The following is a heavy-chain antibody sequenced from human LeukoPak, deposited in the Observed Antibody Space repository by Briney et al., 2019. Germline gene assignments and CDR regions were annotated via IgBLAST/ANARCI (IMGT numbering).Heavy chain of an antibody. CDR3: AREGYSSGWSPSDY. J-gene: IGHJ4*02. CDR2: IIPIFGTA. Sequence: ASVKVSCKASGGTFSSYAISWVRQAPGQGLERMGGIIPIFGTANYAQKFQGRVTITTDESTSTAYMELSSLRSEDTAVYYCAREGYSSGWSPSDYWGQGTLVTVSS. V-gene: IGHV1-69*05. CDR1: GGTFSSYA. D-gene: IGHD6-19*01.